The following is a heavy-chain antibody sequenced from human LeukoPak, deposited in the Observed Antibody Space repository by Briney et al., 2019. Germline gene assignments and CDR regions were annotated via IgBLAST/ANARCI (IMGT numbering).Heavy chain of an antibody. V-gene: IGHV3-21*05. CDR1: GFTFSSYA. D-gene: IGHD3-10*01. Sequence: GGSLRLSCAASGFTFSSYAMNWVRQAPGKGLEWVSYISGSSTYTNYADAVKGRFTISRDNAENSLYLQMNSLRAEDTAVYYCARLSGSYCFDYWGQGALVTVSS. CDR3: ARLSGSYCFDY. CDR2: ISGSSTYT. J-gene: IGHJ4*02.